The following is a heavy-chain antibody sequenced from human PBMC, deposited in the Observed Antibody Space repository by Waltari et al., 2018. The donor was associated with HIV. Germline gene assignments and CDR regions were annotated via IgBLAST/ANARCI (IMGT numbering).Heavy chain of an antibody. V-gene: IGHV4-39*01. J-gene: IGHJ3*02. Sequence: QLQLQESGPGLVKPSETLSLTCTVSGGSISSTIYYWGWIRQPPGKGLQWFGSIYYSGNTYYNPSLKSRVTISVDTSKNQFSLKLGSVTAADTAVYYCARSYCSSTSCYAVGALDIWGQGTMVTVSA. D-gene: IGHD2-2*01. CDR2: IYYSGNT. CDR1: GGSISSTIYY. CDR3: ARSYCSSTSCYAVGALDI.